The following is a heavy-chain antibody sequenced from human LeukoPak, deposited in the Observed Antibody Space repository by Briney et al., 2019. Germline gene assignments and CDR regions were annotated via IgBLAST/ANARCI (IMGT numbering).Heavy chain of an antibody. CDR2: IIPILGIA. D-gene: IGHD3-22*01. V-gene: IGHV1-69*04. Sequence: SVKVSCKASGGTFSSYAISWVRQAPGQGLEWMGRIIPILGIANYAQKFQGRVTITADKSTSTAYMELSSLRSEDTAVYYCARFESDSSGSVDYWGQGTLVTVSS. CDR1: GGTFSSYA. CDR3: ARFESDSSGSVDY. J-gene: IGHJ4*02.